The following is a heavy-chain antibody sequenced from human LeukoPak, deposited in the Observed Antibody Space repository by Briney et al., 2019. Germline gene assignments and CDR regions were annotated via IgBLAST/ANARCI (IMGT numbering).Heavy chain of an antibody. D-gene: IGHD4-17*01. V-gene: IGHV3-23*01. CDR3: AAHGDYVSAPDY. CDR2: ISGSGGST. Sequence: HPGGSLRLSCAASGFTFSSYAMSWVRQAPGKGLEWVSAISGSGGSTYYADSVKGRFTISRDNSKNTLYLQMNSLRAEDTAVYYCAAHGDYVSAPDYWGQGTLVTVSS. J-gene: IGHJ4*02. CDR1: GFTFSSYA.